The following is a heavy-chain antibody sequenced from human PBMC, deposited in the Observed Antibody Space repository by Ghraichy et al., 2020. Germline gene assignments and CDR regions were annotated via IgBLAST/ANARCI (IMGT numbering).Heavy chain of an antibody. CDR2: IGTAGDT. Sequence: GGSLRLSCAASGFTFRGYDMHWVRQATGKGLEWVSAIGTAGDTLYSASVVGRFTISRDNTKNSLFLQTNSVRAGDAAVYYCASGGFDALAVWGKGTMVTVSS. D-gene: IGHD3-16*01. J-gene: IGHJ3*01. CDR1: GFTFRGYD. CDR3: ASGGFDALAV. V-gene: IGHV3-13*01.